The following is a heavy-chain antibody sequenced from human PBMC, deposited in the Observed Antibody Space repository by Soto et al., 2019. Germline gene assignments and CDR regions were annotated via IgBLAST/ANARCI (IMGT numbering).Heavy chain of an antibody. D-gene: IGHD1-1*01. Sequence: PGGSLRLSCATSGFILSDCAMNWVRQAPGKGLEWVSYISSSSSVIDYADSVKGRFTISRDNAKNTLYLQMNSLRVEDTAVYFCARDRGNDYFDYWGQGTPVTVSS. CDR2: ISSSSSVI. V-gene: IGHV3-48*01. CDR3: ARDRGNDYFDY. CDR1: GFILSDCA. J-gene: IGHJ4*02.